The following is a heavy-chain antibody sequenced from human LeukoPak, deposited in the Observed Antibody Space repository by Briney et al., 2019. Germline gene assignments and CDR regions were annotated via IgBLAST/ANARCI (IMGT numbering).Heavy chain of an antibody. D-gene: IGHD1-26*01. CDR2: THYGGNT. J-gene: IGHJ4*02. CDR1: GASMSTSSHY. Sequence: SETLSLTCNVSGASMSTSSHYWGWIRQPPGKGLEWIGSTHYGGNTYYNPSLNSRVTIYVDTSKKQFSLKLTSVTAADTAVYYCAGRVGATIWTGMEFWGQGTLVTVSS. CDR3: AGRVGATIWTGMEF. V-gene: IGHV4-39*01.